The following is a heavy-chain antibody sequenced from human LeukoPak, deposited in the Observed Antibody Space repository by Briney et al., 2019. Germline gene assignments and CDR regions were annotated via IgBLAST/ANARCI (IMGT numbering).Heavy chain of an antibody. CDR1: GYSISSGYS. Sequence: SETLSLTCTVSGYSISSGYSWGWIRQPPGKGLEWIGSFYHSGITYYNPSLKSRVTISVEMSKDQFSLKLSSVTAADTAVYYCARENYWGQGTLVTVSS. CDR2: FYHSGIT. CDR3: ARENY. V-gene: IGHV4-38-2*02. J-gene: IGHJ4*02.